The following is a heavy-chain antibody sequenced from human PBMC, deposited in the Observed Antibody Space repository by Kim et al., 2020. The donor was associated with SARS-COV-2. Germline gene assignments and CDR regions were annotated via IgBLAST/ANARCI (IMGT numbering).Heavy chain of an antibody. V-gene: IGHV1-3*01. J-gene: IGHJ5*02. Sequence: ASVKVSCKASGYTFTSYAMHWVRQAPGQRLEWMGWINAGNGNTKYSQKFQGRVTITRDTSASTAYMELSSLRSEDTAVYYCARLMPTTVTIRDWFDPWGQGTLVTVSS. CDR3: ARLMPTTVTIRDWFDP. D-gene: IGHD4-17*01. CDR1: GYTFTSYA. CDR2: INAGNGNT.